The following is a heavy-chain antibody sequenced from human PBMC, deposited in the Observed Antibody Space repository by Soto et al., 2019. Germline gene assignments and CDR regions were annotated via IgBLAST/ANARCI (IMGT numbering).Heavy chain of an antibody. D-gene: IGHD1-1*01. CDR1: GYSFTSYC. CDR3: ARTWDDWNLPGMDV. V-gene: IGHV5-51*01. CDR2: IYPGDSDT. J-gene: IGHJ6*01. Sequence: PGESLSIYCKVSGYSFTSYCIVWVRQMPGKGLEWMGIIYPGDSDTRYSPSFQGQVTISADKSISTAYLQWSSLKASDTAMYYCARTWDDWNLPGMDVWGQGTTVTVSS.